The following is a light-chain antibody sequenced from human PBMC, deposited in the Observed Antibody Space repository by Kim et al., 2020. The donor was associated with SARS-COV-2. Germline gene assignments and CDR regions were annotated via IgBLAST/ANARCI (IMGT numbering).Light chain of an antibody. CDR3: QSYDSSLSAYVV. CDR1: SSNIGAGYD. CDR2: GNS. Sequence: RVTISCTGSSSNIGAGYDVHWYQQLPGTAPKLLIYGNSNRPSRVPDRFSGSKSGTSASLAITGLQAEDEADYYCQSYDSSLSAYVVFGGGTKLTVL. J-gene: IGLJ2*01. V-gene: IGLV1-40*01.